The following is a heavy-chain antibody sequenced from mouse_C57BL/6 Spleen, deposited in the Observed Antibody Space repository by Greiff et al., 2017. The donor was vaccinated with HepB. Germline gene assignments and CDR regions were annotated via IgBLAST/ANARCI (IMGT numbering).Heavy chain of an antibody. Sequence: VKLMESGAELVKPGASVKMSCKASGYTFTTYPIEWMKQNHGKSLEWIGNFHPYNDDTKYNEKFKGKATLTVEKSSSTVYLALSRLTSDDSAVYYCARSYSNYQAWFAYWGQGTLVTVSA. V-gene: IGHV1-47*01. CDR2: FHPYNDDT. CDR3: ARSYSNYQAWFAY. CDR1: GYTFTTYP. J-gene: IGHJ3*01. D-gene: IGHD2-5*01.